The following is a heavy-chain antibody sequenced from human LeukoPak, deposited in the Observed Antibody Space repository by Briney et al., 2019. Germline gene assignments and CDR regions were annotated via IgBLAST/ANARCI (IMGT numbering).Heavy chain of an antibody. CDR3: ARLPLYSSSWYRSGYWFDP. CDR2: VYTSGST. V-gene: IGHV4-61*02. D-gene: IGHD6-13*01. CDR1: GGSIRSGSYY. J-gene: IGHJ5*02. Sequence: KTSETLSLTCTVSGGSIRSGSYYWSWVRQPGGTGLEWIGRVYTSGSTNYNPSLKSRVTISVDTSKNQFSLKLSSVTAADTAVYYCARLPLYSSSWYRSGYWFDPWGQGTLVTVSS.